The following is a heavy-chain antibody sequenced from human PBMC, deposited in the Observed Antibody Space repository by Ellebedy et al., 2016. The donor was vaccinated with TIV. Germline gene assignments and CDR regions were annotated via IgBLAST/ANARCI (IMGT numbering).Heavy chain of an antibody. CDR2: ITSKSSTI. CDR1: GFTFDTYS. CDR3: TRDSSSWLEDY. V-gene: IGHV3-48*04. Sequence: GESLKISXAASGFTFDTYSMNWVRQAPGKGLEWVSYITSKSSTIYYADSVKDRFTISRDNAKNSLFLQMNRLRADDTALYYCTRDSSSWLEDYWGQGVLVTVSS. J-gene: IGHJ4*02. D-gene: IGHD6-13*01.